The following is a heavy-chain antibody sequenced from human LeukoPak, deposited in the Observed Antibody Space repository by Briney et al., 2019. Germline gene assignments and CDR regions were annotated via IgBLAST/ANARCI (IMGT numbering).Heavy chain of an antibody. CDR3: ARDGHFPPQLDQVGHDYYYYGMDV. CDR1: GGSISSGDYY. CDR2: IYYSGST. Sequence: SETLSLTCTVSGGSISSGDYYWSWIRQPPGKGLEWIGYIYYSGSTYYNPSLKSRVTISVDTSKNQFSLKLSSVTAADTAVYYCARDGHFPPQLDQVGHDYYYYGMDVWGQGTTVTVSS. J-gene: IGHJ6*02. V-gene: IGHV4-30-4*01. D-gene: IGHD6-13*01.